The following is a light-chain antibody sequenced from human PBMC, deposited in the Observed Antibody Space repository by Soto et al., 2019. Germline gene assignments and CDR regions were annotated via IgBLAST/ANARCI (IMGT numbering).Light chain of an antibody. J-gene: IGLJ7*01. CDR3: CSYGGEDTPVL. Sequence: QSALTQPASVSGSPGQSITISCTATTSDVGNFDFVSWYQHHPGKGPELIIYEDDKWPSGVANRFSGSKSGNTASLTISGLQAEDEADYYCCSYGGEDTPVLFGGGTQLTVL. CDR1: TSDVGNFDF. V-gene: IGLV2-23*01. CDR2: EDD.